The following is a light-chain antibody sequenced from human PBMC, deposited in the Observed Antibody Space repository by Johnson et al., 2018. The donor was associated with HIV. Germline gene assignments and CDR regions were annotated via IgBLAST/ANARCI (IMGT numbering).Light chain of an antibody. V-gene: IGLV1-51*02. CDR2: ENN. CDR1: SSNIGNNY. Sequence: QSVLTQPPSVSAAPGQKVTIYCSGSSSNIGNNYVSWYQQLPGTAPKLLIYENNKRPSGIPDRFSGSKSGASATLDITGLQTGDEADYYCGTWDNSLNVCVVGTGTKVTVL. CDR3: GTWDNSLNVCV. J-gene: IGLJ1*01.